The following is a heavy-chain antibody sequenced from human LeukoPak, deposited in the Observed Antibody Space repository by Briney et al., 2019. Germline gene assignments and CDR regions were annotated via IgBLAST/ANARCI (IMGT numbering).Heavy chain of an antibody. CDR1: GFTFRSYS. V-gene: IGHV3-21*04. CDR3: AREVGDSSYFDY. CDR2: ISSSSSYI. Sequence: GGSLRLSCAASGFTFRSYSMNWVRQAPGKGLEWVSSISSSSSYIYYADSVKGRFTISRDNAKNSLYLQMNSLRAEDTAVYYCAREVGDSSYFDYWGQGTLVTVSS. J-gene: IGHJ4*02. D-gene: IGHD3-22*01.